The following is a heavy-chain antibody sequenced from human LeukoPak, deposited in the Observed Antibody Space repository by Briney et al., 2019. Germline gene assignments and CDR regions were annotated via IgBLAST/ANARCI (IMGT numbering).Heavy chain of an antibody. D-gene: IGHD3-3*01. CDR2: ITTYNGNT. CDR1: GYTFTSYG. Sequence: ASVKVSCKASGYTFTSYGIIWVRQAPGQGLEWMGWITTYNGNTNYARKFQGRVTVTTDTSTVTAYMELSSLRSEDTAVYYCAKDFLGVFGVLTGSLFDPWGQGTLVTVSS. CDR3: AKDFLGVFGVLTGSLFDP. J-gene: IGHJ5*02. V-gene: IGHV1-18*01.